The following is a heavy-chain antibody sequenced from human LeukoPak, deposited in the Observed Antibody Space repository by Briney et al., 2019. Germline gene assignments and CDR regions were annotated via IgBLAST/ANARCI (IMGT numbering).Heavy chain of an antibody. J-gene: IGHJ6*03. V-gene: IGHV1-2*02. D-gene: IGHD2-2*03. CDR1: GYTFTGYY. CDR2: INPNSGGT. Sequence: GASVKVSCKASGYTFTGYYMHWVRQAPGQGLEWMGWINPNSGGTNYAQKFQGRVTMTRDTSISTAYMELSRLRSDDTAVYYCARDLEEMDIVVVPAAITIAARPLSYMDVWGKGTTATVSS. CDR3: ARDLEEMDIVVVPAAITIAARPLSYMDV.